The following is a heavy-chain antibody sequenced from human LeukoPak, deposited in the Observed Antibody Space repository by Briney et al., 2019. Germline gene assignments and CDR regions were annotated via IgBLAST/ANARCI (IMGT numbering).Heavy chain of an antibody. J-gene: IGHJ6*02. CDR2: IYPDESDT. CDR1: GYKFSDYW. V-gene: IGHV5-51*01. CDR3: ARHGLYGCRGGRCYTSFYYYGMDV. Sequence: RGESLKISCKGSGYKFSDYWIGWVRQMPGKGLEWMGIIYPDESDTRYSPSFQGQVTISVDKSLSTAYLQWSSLEAADTAMYFCARHGLYGCRGGRCYTSFYYYGMDVWGQGTTVTVSS. D-gene: IGHD2-15*01.